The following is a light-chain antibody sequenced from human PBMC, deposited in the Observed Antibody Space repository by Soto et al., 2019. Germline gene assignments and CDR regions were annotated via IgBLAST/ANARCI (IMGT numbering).Light chain of an antibody. J-gene: IGLJ1*01. V-gene: IGLV2-14*01. CDR3: SSYTSSSTANYV. Sequence: QSVLTQPASVSGSPGQSITISCTGTSSDVGGYNYVSWYQQHPGKAPKLMIYDVSNRPSGVSNRFSGSKSGNTASLTISGLQAEDEADYYCSSYTSSSTANYVFVTGTKVTVL. CDR1: SSDVGGYNY. CDR2: DVS.